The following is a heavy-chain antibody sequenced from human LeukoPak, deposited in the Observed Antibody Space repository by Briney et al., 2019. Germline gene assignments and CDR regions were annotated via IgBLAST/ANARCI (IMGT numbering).Heavy chain of an antibody. D-gene: IGHD1-26*01. J-gene: IGHJ4*02. CDR3: ARAPSVGATSYFDY. CDR1: GGSISSYY. Sequence: SETLSLTCTVSGGSISSYYWSWTRQPPGKGLEWIGYIYYSGSTNYNPSLKSRVTISVDTSKNQFSLKLSSVTAADTAVYYCARAPSVGATSYFDYWGQGTLVTVSS. CDR2: IYYSGST. V-gene: IGHV4-59*01.